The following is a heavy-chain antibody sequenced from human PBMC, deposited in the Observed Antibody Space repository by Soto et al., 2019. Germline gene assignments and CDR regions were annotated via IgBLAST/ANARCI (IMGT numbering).Heavy chain of an antibody. CDR2: INAGNGNT. CDR3: ARSSGIAAAHYGMDV. D-gene: IGHD6-13*01. CDR1: GYTFTSYA. Sequence: ASVKVSCKASGYTFTSYAMHWVRQAPGQRLEWMGWINAGNGNTKYSQKFQGRVTITRDTSASTAYMELSSLRSEDTAVYYCARSSGIAAAHYGMDVWGQGTTVTSP. J-gene: IGHJ6*02. V-gene: IGHV1-3*01.